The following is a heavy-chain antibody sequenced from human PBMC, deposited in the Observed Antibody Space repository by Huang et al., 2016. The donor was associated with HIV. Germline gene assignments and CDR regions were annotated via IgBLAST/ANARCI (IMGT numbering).Heavy chain of an antibody. J-gene: IGHJ4*02. CDR1: GYSFTSHW. V-gene: IGHV5-51*01. CDR2: IYPGDSNT. D-gene: IGHD2-21*02. CDR3: ARQPAFCGGDCYYFDY. Sequence: EVQLVQSRAAVKKPGESLKISCRGSGYSFTSHWIGWVRQMPGKGLEWMGIIYPGDSNTKYSPSFEGQVTISADKSISAAYLQWTSLKASDTAMYYCARQPAFCGGDCYYFDYWGRGTLVTVSS.